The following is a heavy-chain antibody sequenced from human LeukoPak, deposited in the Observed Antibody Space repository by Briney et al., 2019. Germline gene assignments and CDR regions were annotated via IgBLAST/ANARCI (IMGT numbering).Heavy chain of an antibody. CDR2: ISGSGGST. D-gene: IGHD6-19*01. CDR1: GFTFSSYA. J-gene: IGHJ4*02. V-gene: IGHV3-23*01. Sequence: PGGSLRLSCAASGFTFSSYAMSWVRQAPGKGLEWVSAISGSGGSTYYADSVKGRFTISRDNSKNTLYLQMNSLRAEDTAVYYCAKSASLRHAWLVLPPFDYWGQGTLVTVSS. CDR3: AKSASLRHAWLVLPPFDY.